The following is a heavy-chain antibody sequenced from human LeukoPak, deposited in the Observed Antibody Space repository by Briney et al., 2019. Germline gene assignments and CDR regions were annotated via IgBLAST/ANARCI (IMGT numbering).Heavy chain of an antibody. CDR1: GFTFSRHG. J-gene: IGHJ4*02. D-gene: IGHD6-19*01. V-gene: IGHV3-30*03. Sequence: GGSLRLSCAASGFTFSRHGMHWVRQAPGKGLEWVAVISYDGSNKYYADSVKGRFTISRDNSKNTLYLQMNSLRAEDTAVYYCARAVAGMNPIYWGQGTLVTVSS. CDR3: ARAVAGMNPIY. CDR2: ISYDGSNK.